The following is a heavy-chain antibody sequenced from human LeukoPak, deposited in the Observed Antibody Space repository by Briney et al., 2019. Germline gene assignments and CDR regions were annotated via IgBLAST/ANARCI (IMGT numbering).Heavy chain of an antibody. CDR2: ISSSSSYI. Sequence: GGSLTLSCAASGFTFSSYSMNWARQAPGKGLEWVSSISSSSSYIYYADPVKGRFTISRDNAKNSLYLQMNSRRAEDTAVYYCARVGATDFDYWGQGTLVTVSS. CDR1: GFTFSSYS. J-gene: IGHJ4*02. V-gene: IGHV3-21*01. D-gene: IGHD1-26*01. CDR3: ARVGATDFDY.